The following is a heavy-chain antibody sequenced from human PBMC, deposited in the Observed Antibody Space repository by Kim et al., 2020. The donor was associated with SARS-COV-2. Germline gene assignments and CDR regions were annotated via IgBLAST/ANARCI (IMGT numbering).Heavy chain of an antibody. V-gene: IGHV4-34*01. D-gene: IGHD3-10*01. J-gene: IGHJ4*02. CDR2: INHSGST. CDR1: GGSFSDYY. Sequence: SETLSLTCAVYGGSFSDYYWSWIRQPPGKGLEWIGEINHSGSTNYNPSLKSRVTISIDTSKNQFSLKLSSVTAADTAVYYCARSRPTPRISYDSGSYLGPYYFDYWGQGTLVTVSS. CDR3: ARSRPTPRISYDSGSYLGPYYFDY.